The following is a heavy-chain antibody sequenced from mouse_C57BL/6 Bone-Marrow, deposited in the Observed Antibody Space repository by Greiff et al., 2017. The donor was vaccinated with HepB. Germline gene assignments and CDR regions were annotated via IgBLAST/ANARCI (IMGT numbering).Heavy chain of an antibody. J-gene: IGHJ1*03. CDR1: GYTFTSYW. CDR3: ARVGLLWLRRWYFDV. D-gene: IGHD2-2*01. V-gene: IGHV1-55*01. Sequence: QVQLQQPGAELVKPGASVKMSCKASGYTFTSYWITWVKQRPGQGLEWIGDIYPGSGSTNYNEKFKSKATLTVDKSSSTAYMQLSSLTSEDSAVYYCARVGLLWLRRWYFDVWGTGTTVTVSS. CDR2: IYPGSGST.